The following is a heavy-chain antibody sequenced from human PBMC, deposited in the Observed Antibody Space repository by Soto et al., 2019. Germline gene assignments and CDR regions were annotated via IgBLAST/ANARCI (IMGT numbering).Heavy chain of an antibody. V-gene: IGHV4-59*08. CDR3: ARQGFGELHGLVDV. CDR2: MGYNGFT. J-gene: IGHJ6*02. D-gene: IGHD3-10*01. CDR1: GGPMNNYY. Sequence: QVQLQESGPGLVKPSETLSLTCTSSGGPMNNYYCSWFRQPRGQGLEWIGYMGYNGFTRYNPSLRSRIAISLDTSTNQCSLNLSSVTAADTALYYCARQGFGELHGLVDVWGQGITVTVSS.